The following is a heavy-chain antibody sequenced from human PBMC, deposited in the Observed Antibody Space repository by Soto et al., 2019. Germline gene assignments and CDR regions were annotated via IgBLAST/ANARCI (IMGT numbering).Heavy chain of an antibody. Sequence: ASVKVSCKASGYTFTSYDINWVRQATGQGLEWMGWMNPNSGNTGYAQKFQGRVTMTRNTSISTAYMELSSLRSEDTAVYYCARGLGYYDFWSCYYLARANYYYGMDVWG. CDR1: GYTFTSYD. J-gene: IGHJ6*02. CDR2: MNPNSGNT. CDR3: ARGLGYYDFWSCYYLARANYYYGMDV. D-gene: IGHD3-3*01. V-gene: IGHV1-8*01.